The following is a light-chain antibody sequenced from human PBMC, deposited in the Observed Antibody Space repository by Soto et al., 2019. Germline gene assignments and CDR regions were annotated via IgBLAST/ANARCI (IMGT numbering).Light chain of an antibody. J-gene: IGKJ1*01. V-gene: IGKV3-15*01. Sequence: EIVMTQSTATLAVSPGDTVTLSCRASQSLGGNLAWYQQKPGQAPRLFLFRASSRATGVPARFSASGSGTEFILTISELQSEDFAVYYCQQYSNWPPWTFGPGTKVDIK. CDR1: QSLGGN. CDR2: RAS. CDR3: QQYSNWPPWT.